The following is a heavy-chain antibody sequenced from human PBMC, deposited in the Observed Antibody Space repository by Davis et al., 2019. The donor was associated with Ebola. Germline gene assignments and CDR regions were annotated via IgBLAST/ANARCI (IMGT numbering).Heavy chain of an antibody. J-gene: IGHJ6*02. CDR1: GGSISSSSYY. D-gene: IGHD5-18*01. V-gene: IGHV4-39*02. Sequence: SETLSLTCTVSGGSISSSSYYWGWIRQPPGKGLEWIGSLYYTGSTYYNPSLKSRVTISVDTSKNQFSLKLSSVTAADTAVYYCARDTAMVSSRYHYYGMDVWGQGTTVTVSS. CDR3: ARDTAMVSSRYHYYGMDV. CDR2: LYYTGST.